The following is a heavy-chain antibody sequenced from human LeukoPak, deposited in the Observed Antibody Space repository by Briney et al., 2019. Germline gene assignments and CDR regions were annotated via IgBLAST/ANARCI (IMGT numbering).Heavy chain of an antibody. CDR1: GGSISSTSYY. Sequence: SETLSLTCTVSGGSISSTSYYWGWIRQPPGKGLEWIGSIYYNGRTYHNPSLKSRVTISVDTSKNQFSLKLSSVTAADTAVYYCARAAYCGGDCFKPFDYWGQGTLVTVSS. J-gene: IGHJ4*02. CDR2: IYYNGRT. D-gene: IGHD2-21*01. V-gene: IGHV4-39*07. CDR3: ARAAYCGGDCFKPFDY.